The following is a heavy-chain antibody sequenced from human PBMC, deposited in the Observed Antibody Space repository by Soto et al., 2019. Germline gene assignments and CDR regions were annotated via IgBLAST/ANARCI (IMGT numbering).Heavy chain of an antibody. J-gene: IGHJ4*02. CDR2: IDPSDSQT. CDR1: GYSFAVYC. CDR3: ARQIYDSDTGPNFQYYFDS. D-gene: IGHD3-22*01. V-gene: IGHV5-10-1*01. Sequence: GESLKMSCSGSGYSFAVYCITLVLQKPGKGLEWMWRIDPSDSQTYYSPSFRGHVTISATKSITTVFLQWSSLKASDTAMYYCARQIYDSDTGPNFQYYFDSWGQGTPVTVSS.